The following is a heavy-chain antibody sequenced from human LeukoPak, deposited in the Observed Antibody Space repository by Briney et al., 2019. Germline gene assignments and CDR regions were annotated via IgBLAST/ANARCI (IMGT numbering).Heavy chain of an antibody. CDR2: IYYSGST. V-gene: IGHV4-59*12. J-gene: IGHJ5*02. CDR3: ARDSGTTGEVKFDP. CDR1: GGSIRSYY. Sequence: SETLSLTCTVSGGSIRSYYWSWIRQPPGKGLEWIAYIYYSGSTNYNPSLKSRVTISVDTSKNQFSLKLSSVTAADTALYYCARDSGTTGEVKFDPWGQGTLVTVSS. D-gene: IGHD3-10*01.